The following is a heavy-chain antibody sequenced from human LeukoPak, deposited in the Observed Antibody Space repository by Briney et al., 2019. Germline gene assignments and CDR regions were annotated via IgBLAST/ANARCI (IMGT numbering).Heavy chain of an antibody. D-gene: IGHD3-22*01. V-gene: IGHV4-59*01. CDR3: ARIPYYYDTSGYSHYFDY. J-gene: IGHJ4*02. CDR1: GGSINSYY. CDR2: IYNSGST. Sequence: PSETLSLTCTVSGGSINSYYWSWIRQPPGKGLEWIGNIYNSGSTNYNPSLKSRVTMSVDTSKNQFSLKLSSVTAADTAVYYCARIPYYYDTSGYSHYFDYWGQGTLVTVSS.